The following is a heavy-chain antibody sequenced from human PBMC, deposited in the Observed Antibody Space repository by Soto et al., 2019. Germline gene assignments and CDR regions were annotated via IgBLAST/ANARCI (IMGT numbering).Heavy chain of an antibody. D-gene: IGHD1-26*01. V-gene: IGHV3-21*01. Sequence: GGSLRLSCAASGFPSSSYSMNWVREALGKGLEWVSSIFISSSYIYYADSVKGRSTISRDNAKNSLYLQMNSLRADDTAVYYCARVPYGGSYWREFDYWGQGTLVTVSS. J-gene: IGHJ4*02. CDR3: ARVPYGGSYWREFDY. CDR2: IFISSSYI. CDR1: GFPSSSYS.